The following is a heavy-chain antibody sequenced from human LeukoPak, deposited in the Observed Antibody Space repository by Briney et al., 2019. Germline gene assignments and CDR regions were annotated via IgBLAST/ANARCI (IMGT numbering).Heavy chain of an antibody. CDR1: GGSISSYY. V-gene: IGHV4-59*01. CDR3: AGVTGYMIEDYFDY. J-gene: IGHJ4*02. D-gene: IGHD3-22*01. Sequence: SETLSLTCTVSGGSISSYYWSWIRQPPGKGLEWIGYIYYSGSTNYNPSPKSRVTISVDTSKNQFSLRLRSVTAADTAVYYCAGVTGYMIEDYFDYWGQGTLVTVSS. CDR2: IYYSGST.